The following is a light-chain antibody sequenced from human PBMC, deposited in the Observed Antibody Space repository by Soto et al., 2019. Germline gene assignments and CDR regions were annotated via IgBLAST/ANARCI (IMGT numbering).Light chain of an antibody. Sequence: EIVMTQSPATLSVSPGERATLSCRASQSVSSNLAWYQQKPGQAPRLLIYGASTRATGIPARFSGSGSGTELTLTISSLQSEDFAVYYCQQYNNWLTTWTFGQGTKVAIK. CDR2: GAS. CDR1: QSVSSN. V-gene: IGKV3-15*01. CDR3: QQYNNWLTTWT. J-gene: IGKJ1*01.